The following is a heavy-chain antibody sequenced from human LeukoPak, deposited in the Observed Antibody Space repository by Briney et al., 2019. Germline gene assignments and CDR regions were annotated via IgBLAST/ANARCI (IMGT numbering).Heavy chain of an antibody. Sequence: GGSLRLSCAASGFTFSSYAMSWVRQAPGKGLEWVSAISGSGGTTYFADSVKGRFTISRDNSKNTLSLQVNSLGAEDTAVYFGAKDFSDWSHLDYWGQGTLVTVSS. CDR2: ISGSGGTT. D-gene: IGHD3-9*01. V-gene: IGHV3-23*01. CDR1: GFTFSSYA. J-gene: IGHJ4*02. CDR3: AKDFSDWSHLDY.